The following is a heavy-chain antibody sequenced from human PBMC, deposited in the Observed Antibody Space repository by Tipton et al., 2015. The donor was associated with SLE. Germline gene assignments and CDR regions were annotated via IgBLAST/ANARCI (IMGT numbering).Heavy chain of an antibody. D-gene: IGHD2-2*01. CDR2: IYYSGST. CDR3: ARGKGYCSSTSCYAYYYYMDV. CDR1: GGSISSYY. Sequence: TLSLTCTVSGGSISSYYWSWIRQPPGKGLEWIGSIYYSGSTNYNPSLKSRVTISVDTSKNQFSLKLSSVTAADTAVYYCARGKGYCSSTSCYAYYYYMDVWGKGTTVTVSS. V-gene: IGHV4-59*01. J-gene: IGHJ6*03.